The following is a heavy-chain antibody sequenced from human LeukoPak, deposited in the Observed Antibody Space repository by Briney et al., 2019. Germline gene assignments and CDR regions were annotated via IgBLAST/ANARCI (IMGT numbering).Heavy chain of an antibody. Sequence: SETLSLTCTVSGGSISSGSYYWSWIRQPAGKGLEWIGRIYTSGSTNYNPSLKSRVTISVDTSKNQFSLKLSSVTAAVTAVYYCARGGRYYDTRGYTHRYYFDYWGQGTLVTVSS. CDR2: IYTSGST. J-gene: IGHJ4*02. D-gene: IGHD3-22*01. CDR1: GGSISSGSYY. CDR3: ARGGRYYDTRGYTHRYYFDY. V-gene: IGHV4-61*02.